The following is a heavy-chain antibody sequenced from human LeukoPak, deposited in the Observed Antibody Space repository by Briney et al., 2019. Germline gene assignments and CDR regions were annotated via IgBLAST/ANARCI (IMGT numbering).Heavy chain of an antibody. V-gene: IGHV4-59*01. J-gene: IGHJ4*02. CDR1: GGXISNYY. CDR3: AGGRVWLAFDS. D-gene: IGHD5-18*01. Sequence: PSETLSLTCTVSGGXISNYYCTWIRQPPGKGLEWIAYVYYSGSTNYNPSLKSRVSISVDTSKNQFSLKLSSVTAADTAVYYCAGGRVWLAFDSWGQGALPTVSS. CDR2: VYYSGST.